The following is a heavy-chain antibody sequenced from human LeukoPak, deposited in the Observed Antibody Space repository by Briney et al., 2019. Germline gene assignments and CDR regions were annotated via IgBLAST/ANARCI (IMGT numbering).Heavy chain of an antibody. CDR3: ATLPHYDFWSGTSVGYYYMDV. J-gene: IGHJ6*03. CDR2: ISYDGSNK. Sequence: PGGSLRLSCAASGFTFSSYAMHWVRQAPGKGLEWVAVISYDGSNKYYADSVKGRFTISRDNAKNSLYLQMNSLRAEDTAVYYCATLPHYDFWSGTSVGYYYMDVWGKGTTVTVSS. V-gene: IGHV3-30-3*01. CDR1: GFTFSSYA. D-gene: IGHD3-3*01.